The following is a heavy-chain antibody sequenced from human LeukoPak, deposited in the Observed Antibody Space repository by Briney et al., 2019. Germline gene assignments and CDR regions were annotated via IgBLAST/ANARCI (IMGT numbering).Heavy chain of an antibody. CDR3: ATDLRGMIDY. J-gene: IGHJ4*02. CDR1: GASISSTYW. D-gene: IGHD3-16*01. Sequence: SGTLSLTCAVSGASISSTYWWSWVRQPPGKGLEWIGEIYHSGGTNYNPSLESRVTISLDKSKNQFSLKLSSVTAADTAVYYCATDLRGMIDYWGQGTLVTVSS. V-gene: IGHV4-4*02. CDR2: IYHSGGT.